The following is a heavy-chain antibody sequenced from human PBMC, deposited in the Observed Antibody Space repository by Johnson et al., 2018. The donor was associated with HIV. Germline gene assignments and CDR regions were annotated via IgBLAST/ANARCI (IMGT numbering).Heavy chain of an antibody. J-gene: IGHJ3*02. Sequence: VQLVESGGGLVKPGGSLRLSCAASGFTFSDYYMSWIRQAPGKGLEWVAVISDDVSSTFYVDSVKGRFTISRDNSKNTLYLQMNSLRAEDTAVYYCAKDRILSGYGPGAFDIWGQGTMVTVSA. V-gene: IGHV3-30*18. D-gene: IGHD5-12*01. CDR3: AKDRILSGYGPGAFDI. CDR1: GFTFSDYY. CDR2: ISDDVSST.